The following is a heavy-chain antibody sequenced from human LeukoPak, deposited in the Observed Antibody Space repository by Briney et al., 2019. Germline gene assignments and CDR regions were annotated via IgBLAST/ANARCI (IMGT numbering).Heavy chain of an antibody. CDR1: GFTFSSYA. CDR2: ISGSGGST. Sequence: GGSLRLSCAASGFTFSSYAMSWVRQAPGKGLEWVSAISGSGGSTYYADSVKGRFTISRDNSKNTLYLQMNSLRAEDTAVYYCAKDGGRRLQLFWFDPWGQGTLVTVSS. CDR3: AKDGGRRLQLFWFDP. V-gene: IGHV3-23*01. J-gene: IGHJ5*02. D-gene: IGHD5-24*01.